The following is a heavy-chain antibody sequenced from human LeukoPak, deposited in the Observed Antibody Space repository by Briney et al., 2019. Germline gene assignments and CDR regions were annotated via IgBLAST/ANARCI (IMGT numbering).Heavy chain of an antibody. D-gene: IGHD3-3*01. J-gene: IGHJ1*01. CDR3: ARGPRYTIFGVV. CDR1: GGSISSYY. CDR2: IYYSGST. V-gene: IGHV4-59*01. Sequence: SETLSLTCTVSGGSISSYYWSWIRQPPGKGLEWIGYIYYSGSTNYNPSLKSRVTISVDTSKNQFSLKLSSVTAADTAVYYCARGPRYTIFGVVWGQGTLVTVSS.